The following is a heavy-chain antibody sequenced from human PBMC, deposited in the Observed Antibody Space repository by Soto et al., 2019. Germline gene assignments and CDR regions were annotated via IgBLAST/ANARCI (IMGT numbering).Heavy chain of an antibody. D-gene: IGHD1-1*01. CDR2: INSDGGTT. Sequence: EVQLVESGGGLVQPGGSLRLSCAASGFTFSNYWMHWVRQAPGKGLVWVSRINSDGGTTSYADSVKGRFTISRDNAKNTLYLQMTGLRAEDTAVDYCARVGNAESVFYYWRQGTLVTVSS. V-gene: IGHV3-74*01. CDR1: GFTFSNYW. J-gene: IGHJ4*02. CDR3: ARVGNAESVFYY.